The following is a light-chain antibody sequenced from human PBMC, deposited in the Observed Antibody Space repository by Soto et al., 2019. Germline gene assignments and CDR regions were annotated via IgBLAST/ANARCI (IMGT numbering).Light chain of an antibody. V-gene: IGKV3-11*01. CDR2: DTS. J-gene: IGKJ3*01. CDR1: QTVDSY. Sequence: LTQSPAILSLSPGEKATLSCTASQTVDSYMAWYQQRPGQPPRLLIHDTSHRASGVPARFRGSGSGTDFTLTITSLEHEDFAVYFCQQRRNWVSFGPGTRV. CDR3: QQRRNWVS.